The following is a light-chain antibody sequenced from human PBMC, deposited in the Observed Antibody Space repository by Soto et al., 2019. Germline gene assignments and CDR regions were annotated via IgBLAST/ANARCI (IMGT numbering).Light chain of an antibody. J-gene: IGKJ3*01. Sequence: EIVLTQSPATLSLSPGERATLSCRASQSVSSYLAWYQQKPGPAPRLLIYDASNRATGIPARFSGSGSGTDFTLTISSLEPEDFAVYYCQQRSNWPGTFGPGTKEDIK. CDR2: DAS. CDR1: QSVSSY. CDR3: QQRSNWPGT. V-gene: IGKV3-11*01.